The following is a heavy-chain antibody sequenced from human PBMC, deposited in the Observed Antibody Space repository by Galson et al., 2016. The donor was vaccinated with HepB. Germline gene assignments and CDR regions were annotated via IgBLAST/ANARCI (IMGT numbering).Heavy chain of an antibody. CDR3: ARVWGVVTAKTADAFEI. CDR2: INQVRSPK. V-gene: IGHV3-7*01. Sequence: SLRLSCAASGFTFSNYWMRWVSQAPGKGLEWVANINQVRSPKSYADSVKGRLTVSRDNAKNSLYLQMNSLRAEDTAVYYCARVWGVVTAKTADAFEIWGQGTMVTVST. CDR1: GFTFSNYW. J-gene: IGHJ3*02. D-gene: IGHD2-21*02.